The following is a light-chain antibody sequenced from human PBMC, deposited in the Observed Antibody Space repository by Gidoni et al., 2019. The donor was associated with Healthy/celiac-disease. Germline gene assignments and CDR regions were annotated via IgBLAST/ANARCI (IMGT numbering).Light chain of an antibody. V-gene: IGKV3-20*01. J-gene: IGKJ1*01. Sequence: IVLTQSPGTLSLSPGERATLSCRASQSVSSSYLAWYQQNPGHAPRLLLDGASSRATVIPDSFSVSGSGTDFTLTFSRLEPEDFAVYYCQQYGSSPKTFGQGTKVEIK. CDR2: GAS. CDR3: QQYGSSPKT. CDR1: QSVSSSY.